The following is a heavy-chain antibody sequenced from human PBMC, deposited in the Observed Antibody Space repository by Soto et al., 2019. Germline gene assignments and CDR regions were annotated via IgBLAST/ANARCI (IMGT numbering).Heavy chain of an antibody. D-gene: IGHD3-9*01. V-gene: IGHV4-59*01. CDR1: GASLSSYY. CDR2: IYYSGSI. J-gene: IGHJ3*01. Sequence: QVQLQESGPGLLKPSETLSLTCTVSGASLSSYYWSWIRQPPGKGLEWIGYIYYSGSINYNPSLKSRASISGDTSKNRFSLTLTSVTAADTAVYYCARWLTQETFDVWGQGTMVTVSS. CDR3: ARWLTQETFDV.